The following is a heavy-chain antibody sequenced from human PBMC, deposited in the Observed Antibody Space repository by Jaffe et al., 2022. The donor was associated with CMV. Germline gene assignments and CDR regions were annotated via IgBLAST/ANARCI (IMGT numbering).Heavy chain of an antibody. CDR3: ATVALRLGELSLGHWFDP. CDR2: FDPEDGET. Sequence: QVQLVQSGAEVKKPGASVKVSCKVSGYTLTELSMHWVRQAPGKGLEWMGGFDPEDGETIYAQKFQGRVTMTEDTSTDTAYMELSSLRSEDTAVYYCATVALRLGELSLGHWFDPWGQGTLVTVSS. CDR1: GYTLTELS. D-gene: IGHD3-16*02. J-gene: IGHJ5*02. V-gene: IGHV1-24*01.